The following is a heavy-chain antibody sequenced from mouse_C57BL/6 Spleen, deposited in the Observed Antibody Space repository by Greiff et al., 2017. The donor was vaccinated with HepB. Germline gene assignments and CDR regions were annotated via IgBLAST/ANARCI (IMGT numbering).Heavy chain of an antibody. Sequence: VQLQQSGPELVKPGASVKISCKASGYTFTDYYINWVKQRPGQGLEWIGWIFPGSGSTYYNEKFKGKATLTVDKSSSTAYMLLSSLTSEDSAVYFCARWGTTVVEGFADWGQGTLVTVSA. CDR3: ARWGTTVVEGFAD. J-gene: IGHJ3*01. CDR1: GYTFTDYY. CDR2: IFPGSGST. D-gene: IGHD1-1*01. V-gene: IGHV1-75*01.